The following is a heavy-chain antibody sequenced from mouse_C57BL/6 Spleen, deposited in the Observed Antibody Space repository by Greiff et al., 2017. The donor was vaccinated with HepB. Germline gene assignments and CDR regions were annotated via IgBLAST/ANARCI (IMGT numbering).Heavy chain of an antibody. Sequence: VQLQQSGAELVRPGASVKLSCKASGYTFTDYYINWVKQRPGQGLEWIARIYPGSGNTYYNEKFKGKATLTAEKSSSTAYMQLSSLTSEDSAVYFCARSWSNYERVWFAYWGQGTLVTVSA. CDR1: GYTFTDYY. D-gene: IGHD2-5*01. CDR2: IYPGSGNT. V-gene: IGHV1-76*01. J-gene: IGHJ3*01. CDR3: ARSWSNYERVWFAY.